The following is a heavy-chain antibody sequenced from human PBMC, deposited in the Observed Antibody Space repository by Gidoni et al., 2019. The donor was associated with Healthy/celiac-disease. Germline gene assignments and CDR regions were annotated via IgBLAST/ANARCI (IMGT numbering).Heavy chain of an antibody. J-gene: IGHJ4*02. Sequence: QVQLQESVPGLVKPSETLSLTCTVSGYSISSGYYWGWIRQPPGKGLEWIGSIYHSGSTDYNPSLKSRVTISVDTSKNQFSLKLSSVTAADTAVYYCARRWDSSGWSFDYWGQGTLVTVSS. CDR1: GYSISSGYY. D-gene: IGHD6-19*01. CDR3: ARRWDSSGWSFDY. CDR2: IYHSGST. V-gene: IGHV4-38-2*02.